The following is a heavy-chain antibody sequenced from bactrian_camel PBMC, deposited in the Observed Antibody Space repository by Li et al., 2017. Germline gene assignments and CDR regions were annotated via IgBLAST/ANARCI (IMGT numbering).Heavy chain of an antibody. J-gene: IGHJ4*01. V-gene: IGHV3S54*01. Sequence: QLVESGGGSVQAGGSLRLSCAASDGDIASTGCMGWFRQAPGKEREGFATIYTGTGRTVYADSVKGRFTISQDNAKNTVYLQMNSLKTNDTAVYYCAGDVCVGGNHWGQGTQVTVS. D-gene: IGHD3*01. CDR2: IYTGTGRT. CDR1: DGDIASTGC. CDR3: AGDVCVGGNH.